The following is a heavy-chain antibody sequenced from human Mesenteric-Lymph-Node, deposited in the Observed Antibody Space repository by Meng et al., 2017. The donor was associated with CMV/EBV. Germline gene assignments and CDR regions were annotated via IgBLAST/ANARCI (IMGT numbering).Heavy chain of an antibody. CDR2: ISGSGGST. V-gene: IGHV3-23*01. Sequence: GGSLRLSCAASGFTFSSYAMSWVRQAPGKGLEWVSAISGSGGSTYYADSVKGRFTISRDNSKNTLYLQMNSLRAEDTAVYYCARRWGIAAAGTRLFDYWGQGTLVTVSS. D-gene: IGHD6-13*01. J-gene: IGHJ4*02. CDR3: ARRWGIAAAGTRLFDY. CDR1: GFTFSSYA.